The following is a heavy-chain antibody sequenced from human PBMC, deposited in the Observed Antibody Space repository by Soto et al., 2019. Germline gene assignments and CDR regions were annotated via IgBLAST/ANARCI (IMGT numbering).Heavy chain of an antibody. D-gene: IGHD2-21*02. J-gene: IGHJ3*02. CDR2: IKSKTDGGTT. V-gene: IGHV3-15*01. Sequence: EVQLVESGGGLVKPGGSLRLSCAASGFTFSNAWMSWVRQAPGKGLEWVGRIKSKTDGGTTDYAAPVKGRFTISRDDSKNTLYLQMNSLKTEDTAVYYCTIHHCCGDWGAFDIWGQGTMVTVSS. CDR1: GFTFSNAW. CDR3: TIHHCCGDWGAFDI.